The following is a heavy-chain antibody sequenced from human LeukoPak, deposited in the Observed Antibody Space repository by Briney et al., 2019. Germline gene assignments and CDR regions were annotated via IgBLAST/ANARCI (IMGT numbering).Heavy chain of an antibody. CDR3: ARASTWVPGEDSSGYYYPYAFDL. V-gene: IGHV3-30*09. J-gene: IGHJ3*01. CDR1: GFTFSSNV. CDR2: ISHDGNNK. Sequence: GGSLRLSCAASGFTFSSNVMHWVRQTPGKGLEWVAAISHDGNNKYYADSVKGRFATSRENSKKMLYLRMNSLRAEDTAVYYCARASTWVPGEDSSGYYYPYAFDLWGQGTMVTVSS. D-gene: IGHD3-22*01.